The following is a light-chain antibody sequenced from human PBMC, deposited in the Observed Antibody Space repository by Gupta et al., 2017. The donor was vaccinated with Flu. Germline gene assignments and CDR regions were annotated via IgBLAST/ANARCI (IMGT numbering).Light chain of an antibody. V-gene: IGLV4-69*01. J-gene: IGLJ3*02. Sequence: QLVVTQSHSASASLGASVKLTCSLSNGHNTYAIAWHQQKPQQGPRFLMKLHSDGSHSRGDDITDRFSGSSSGTDRYLTISRLQSEDAADYYCQTWGTGIQVFGGGTKLAVL. CDR2: LHSDGSH. CDR3: QTWGTGIQV. CDR1: NGHNTYA.